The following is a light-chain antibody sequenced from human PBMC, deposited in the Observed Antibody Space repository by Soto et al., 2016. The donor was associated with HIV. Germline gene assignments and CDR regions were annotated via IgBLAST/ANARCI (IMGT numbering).Light chain of an antibody. CDR3: QVWDSRSDGL. CDR1: NIGSKS. Sequence: SYELTQPPSVSVAPGKTARITCGGNNIGSKSVHWCQQKPGQAPVLVVYDDTDRPSGIPERFSGFNSGKTATLTISRVEAGDEADYYCQVWDSRSDGLFGGGTRLTVL. V-gene: IGLV3-21*03. J-gene: IGLJ2*01. CDR2: DDT.